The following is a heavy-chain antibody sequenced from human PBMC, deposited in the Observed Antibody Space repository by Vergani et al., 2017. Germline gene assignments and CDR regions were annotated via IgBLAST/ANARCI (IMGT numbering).Heavy chain of an antibody. V-gene: IGHV4-39*02. CDR3: AGEARNRGEAVAGTRDAFDI. Sequence: QVQLQESGPGVVKPSQTLSLTCAVSGGSISSSSYYWGWIRQPPGKGLEWIGSIYYSGSTYYNPSLKSRVTISVDTSKNQFSLKLSAVTAADTAVYYCAGEARNRGEAVAGTRDAFDIWGQGTMVIVSS. CDR2: IYYSGST. CDR1: GGSISSSSYY. D-gene: IGHD6-19*01. J-gene: IGHJ3*02.